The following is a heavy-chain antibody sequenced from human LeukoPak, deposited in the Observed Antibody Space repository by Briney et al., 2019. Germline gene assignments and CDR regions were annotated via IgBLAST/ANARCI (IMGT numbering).Heavy chain of an antibody. J-gene: IGHJ4*03. D-gene: IGHD3-3*01. CDR3: ARVLDGPEYY. CDR2: IFSGGGT. Sequence: PGGSLRLSCAVSGVTVSSTDMSWVRQAQGKGLEWVSVIFSGGGTYYTGSVKGRFTISRDNSKNTLYLQMNSLRAEDPAVYYFARVLDGPEYYWGQGSPGTVSS. V-gene: IGHV3-53*01. CDR1: GVTVSSTD.